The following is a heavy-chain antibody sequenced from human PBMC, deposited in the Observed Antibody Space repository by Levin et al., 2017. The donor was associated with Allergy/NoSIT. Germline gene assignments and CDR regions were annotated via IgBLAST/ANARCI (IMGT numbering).Heavy chain of an antibody. D-gene: IGHD6-13*01. CDR2: ISGSGGST. CDR1: GFTFSSYA. CDR3: AKELYSSSWYGGMFDY. V-gene: IGHV3-23*01. J-gene: IGHJ4*02. Sequence: GESLKISCAASGFTFSSYAMSWVRQAPGKGLEWVSAISGSGGSTYYADSVKGRFTISRDNSKNTLYLQMNSLRAEDTAVYYCAKELYSSSWYGGMFDYWGQGTLVTVSS.